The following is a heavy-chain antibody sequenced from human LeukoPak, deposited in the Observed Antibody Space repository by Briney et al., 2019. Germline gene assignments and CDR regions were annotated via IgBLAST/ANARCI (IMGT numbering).Heavy chain of an antibody. CDR2: MNPNSGNT. CDR1: GGTFSSYD. CDR3: ARGRKLLYYGSGSSPYYFDY. V-gene: IGHV1-8*02. Sequence: ASVKVSCKASGGTFSSYDINWVRQATGQGLEWMGWMNPNSGNTGYAQKFQGRVTMTRNTSISTAYMELSSLRSEDTAVYYCARGRKLLYYGSGSSPYYFDYWGQGTLVTVSS. J-gene: IGHJ4*02. D-gene: IGHD3-10*01.